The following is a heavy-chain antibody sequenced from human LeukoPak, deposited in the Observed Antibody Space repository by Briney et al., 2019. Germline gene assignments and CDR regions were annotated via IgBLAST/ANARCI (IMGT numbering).Heavy chain of an antibody. D-gene: IGHD3-16*01. J-gene: IGHJ6*04. CDR2: ISSRSTYI. CDR1: GFTFSSYE. Sequence: HPGGSLRLSCAASGFTFSSYEMNWVRQAPGKGLEWVSSISSRSTYIYYADSVKGRFTISRDNAKNSLYLQMNSLRAEDTAVYFCAKSTRAVMAMMDVWGKGTTVTVSS. V-gene: IGHV3-21*01. CDR3: AKSTRAVMAMMDV.